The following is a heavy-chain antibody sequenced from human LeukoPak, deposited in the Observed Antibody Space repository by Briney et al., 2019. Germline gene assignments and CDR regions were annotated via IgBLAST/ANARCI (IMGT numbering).Heavy chain of an antibody. V-gene: IGHV5-51*01. CDR3: ARLIGGNSDYFDH. CDR2: IYPGDSET. D-gene: IGHD2-21*02. CDR1: GYTFTTYW. Sequence: GASVTVSCTASGYTFTTYWIGWVRQMPGKGLEWMGLIYPGDSETRYSPSFHGQVTISADKSISTAYLQWSSLQASDTAIYYCARLIGGNSDYFDHWGQGTLVTVSS. J-gene: IGHJ4*02.